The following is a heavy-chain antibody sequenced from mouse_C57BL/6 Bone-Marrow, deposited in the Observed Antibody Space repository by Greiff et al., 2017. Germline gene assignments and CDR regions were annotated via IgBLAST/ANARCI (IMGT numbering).Heavy chain of an antibody. CDR3: AKGAIYDGYEGYFDY. V-gene: IGHV2-5*01. Sequence: VKLVESGPGLVQPSQSLSITCTVSGFSLTSYGVHWVRQSPGKGLEWLGVIWRGGSTDYNAAFMSRLSITKDNSKCQVFFKMNSLQADDTAIYYCAKGAIYDGYEGYFDYWGQGTTLTVSS. CDR1: GFSLTSYG. CDR2: IWRGGST. J-gene: IGHJ2*01. D-gene: IGHD2-3*01.